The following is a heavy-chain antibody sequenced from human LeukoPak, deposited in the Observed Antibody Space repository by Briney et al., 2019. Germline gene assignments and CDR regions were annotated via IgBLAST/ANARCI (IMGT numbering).Heavy chain of an antibody. Sequence: ASVKVSCKASGYTFTSYGISWVRQAPGQGLEWMGWISAYNGNTNYAQKLQGRVTMTTDTSTSTAYMELRSLRSEDTAVYYCARVLAWGLRGAFDIWGQGTMVTVSS. V-gene: IGHV1-18*01. J-gene: IGHJ3*02. D-gene: IGHD4-17*01. CDR1: GYTFTSYG. CDR2: ISAYNGNT. CDR3: ARVLAWGLRGAFDI.